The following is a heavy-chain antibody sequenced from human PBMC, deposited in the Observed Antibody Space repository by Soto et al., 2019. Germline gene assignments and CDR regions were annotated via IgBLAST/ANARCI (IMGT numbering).Heavy chain of an antibody. CDR3: ARAPNYYDYIWGSTTYYYYYYMDV. CDR2: ISAYNGNT. Sequence: GASVKVSCKASGYTFTNYGITWVRQAPGQGLEWMGWISAYNGNTNYAQKLQGRATMTTDTSTSTAYMELRSLRSDDTAVYYCARAPNYYDYIWGSTTYYYYYYMDVWGKGTTVTVSS. CDR1: GYTFTNYG. V-gene: IGHV1-18*01. J-gene: IGHJ6*03. D-gene: IGHD3-16*01.